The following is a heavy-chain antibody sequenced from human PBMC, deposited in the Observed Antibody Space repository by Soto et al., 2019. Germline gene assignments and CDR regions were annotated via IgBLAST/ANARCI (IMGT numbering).Heavy chain of an antibody. Sequence: ASVKVSCKASGYTFTSYAMHWVRQAPGQRLEWMGWINAGNVNTKYSQKFQGRVTITRDTSASTAYMELSSLRSEDTAVYYCARAVSTYYYYYGMDVWGQGTTVTVSS. CDR2: INAGNVNT. J-gene: IGHJ6*02. V-gene: IGHV1-3*01. CDR1: GYTFTSYA. CDR3: ARAVSTYYYYYGMDV.